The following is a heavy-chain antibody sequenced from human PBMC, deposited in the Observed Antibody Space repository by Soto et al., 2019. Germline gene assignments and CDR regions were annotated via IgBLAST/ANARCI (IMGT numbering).Heavy chain of an antibody. V-gene: IGHV1-18*01. J-gene: IGHJ6*02. D-gene: IGHD2-2*01. CDR1: GYIFSNFG. CDR2: ISGYNDNT. Sequence: QIQLVQSGPEVRKPGASVKVSCKASGYIFSNFGISWVRQAPGQGLEWMGWISGYNDNTNYAQKFQDRVSMTTDISTSTAYMELTSLRSEDTAVYYCAKDASSWFYYYYGMDVWGQGTTVTVS. CDR3: AKDASSWFYYYYGMDV.